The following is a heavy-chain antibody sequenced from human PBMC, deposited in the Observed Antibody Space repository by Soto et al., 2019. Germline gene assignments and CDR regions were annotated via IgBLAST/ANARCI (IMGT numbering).Heavy chain of an antibody. CDR1: GYSFTSYW. Sequence: HGESLKISCKGSGYSFTSYWIGWVRQMPGKGLEWMGIIYPGDSDTRYSPSFQGQVTISADKSISTAYLQWSSLKASDTAMYYCARRAAAGSLGGYYYYGMDVWGQGTTVTVSS. D-gene: IGHD6-13*01. J-gene: IGHJ6*02. CDR2: IYPGDSDT. CDR3: ARRAAAGSLGGYYYYGMDV. V-gene: IGHV5-51*01.